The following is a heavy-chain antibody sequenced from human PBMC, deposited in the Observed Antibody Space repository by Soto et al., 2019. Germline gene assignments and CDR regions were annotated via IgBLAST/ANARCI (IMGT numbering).Heavy chain of an antibody. D-gene: IGHD3-10*01. CDR1: GGSFSGYQ. J-gene: IGHJ6*03. Sequence: QVQLQQWGAGLLKPSETLSLTCAVYGGSFSGYQWTWIRQTPGKGLACSWKINDSGNINYNPSLKIRVTILVDTAKKQISLRLSSVTAADTAVYYCARGLILWFGELSRRGGYYYYIDVWGKGTTVTVSS. V-gene: IGHV4-34*01. CDR3: ARGLILWFGELSRRGGYYYYIDV. CDR2: INDSGNI.